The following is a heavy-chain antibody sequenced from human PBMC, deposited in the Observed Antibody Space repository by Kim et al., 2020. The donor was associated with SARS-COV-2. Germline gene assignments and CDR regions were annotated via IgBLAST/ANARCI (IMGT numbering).Heavy chain of an antibody. V-gene: IGHV1-18*01. D-gene: IGHD3-3*01. Sequence: KLQGRVTMTTDTSTSTAYMELRSLRSDDTAVYYCAREHYDFWSGYYNFDYWGQGTLVTVSS. J-gene: IGHJ4*02. CDR3: AREHYDFWSGYYNFDY.